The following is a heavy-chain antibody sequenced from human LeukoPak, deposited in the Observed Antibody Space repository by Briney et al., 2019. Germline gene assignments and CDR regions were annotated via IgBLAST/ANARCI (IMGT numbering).Heavy chain of an antibody. CDR1: AFIFSGHW. Sequence: GGSLRLSCEGSAFIFSGHWMNWVRQTPGKGLEWVASIKEDGSERQYVDSVKGRFSISRDNAKNTLYLQMNSLRVEDTAVYYCARGRPHGNDYWGQGPLVTVSS. V-gene: IGHV3-7*01. CDR3: ARGRPHGNDY. J-gene: IGHJ4*02. D-gene: IGHD4-23*01. CDR2: IKEDGSER.